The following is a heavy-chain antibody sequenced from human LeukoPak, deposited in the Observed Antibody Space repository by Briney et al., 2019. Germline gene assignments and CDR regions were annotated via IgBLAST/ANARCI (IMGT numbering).Heavy chain of an antibody. CDR3: ARLRAVYGSGSYYNGGFDY. J-gene: IGHJ4*02. D-gene: IGHD3-10*01. CDR1: GGSISSYY. V-gene: IGHV4-59*08. Sequence: PSETLSLTCTVSGGSISSYYWSWIRQPPGKGLEWIGYIYYSGSTNYNPSLKSRVTIPVDTSKNQFSLKLSSVTAADTAVYYCARLRAVYGSGSYYNGGFDYWGQGTLVTVSS. CDR2: IYYSGST.